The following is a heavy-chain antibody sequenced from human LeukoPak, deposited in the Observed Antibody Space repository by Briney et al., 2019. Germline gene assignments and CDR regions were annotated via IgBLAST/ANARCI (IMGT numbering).Heavy chain of an antibody. CDR1: GYTFTRYY. Sequence: ASVKVSCRASGYTFTRYYMHWVRQAPGQGLEWMGIINPSGGSTSYAQKFQGRVTMTRDTSTSTAYMELRSLRSDDTAVYFCARAPDGSSSPNWFDPWGQGTLVTVSS. J-gene: IGHJ5*02. CDR3: ARAPDGSSSPNWFDP. CDR2: INPSGGST. V-gene: IGHV1-46*01. D-gene: IGHD6-13*01.